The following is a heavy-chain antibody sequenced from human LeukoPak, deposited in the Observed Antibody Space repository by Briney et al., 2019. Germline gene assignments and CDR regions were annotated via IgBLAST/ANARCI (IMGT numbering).Heavy chain of an antibody. D-gene: IGHD3-9*01. V-gene: IGHV3-33*01. J-gene: IGHJ4*02. CDR1: GFTFGSTG. CDR2: LRFDGINT. Sequence: GTSLRLSCTVSGFTFGSTGMHWARLPPGKGLEWVALLRFDGINTYYADSVKGRFTISRDISKSTLFLDMNTLRVEDTAVYYWASGYGWLSSNLGRGTLVTVSS. CDR3: ASGYGWLSSN.